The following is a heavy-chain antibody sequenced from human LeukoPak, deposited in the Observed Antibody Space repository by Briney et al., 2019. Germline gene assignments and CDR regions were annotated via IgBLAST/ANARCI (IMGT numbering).Heavy chain of an antibody. CDR1: GGSISSSNW. D-gene: IGHD6-13*01. CDR2: IYHSGST. CDR3: ASQKYSSSPRPLVY. J-gene: IGHJ4*02. Sequence: SGTLSLTCAVSGGSISSSNWWSWVRQPPGKGLEWIGEIYHSGSTNYNPSLKSRVTISVDKSKIQFSLKLSSVTAADTAVYYCASQKYSSSPRPLVYWGQGTLVTVSS. V-gene: IGHV4-4*02.